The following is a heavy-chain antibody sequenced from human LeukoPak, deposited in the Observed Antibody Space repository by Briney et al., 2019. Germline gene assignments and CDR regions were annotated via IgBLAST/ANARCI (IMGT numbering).Heavy chain of an antibody. CDR2: ISYDGSNK. D-gene: IGHD6-13*01. CDR3: ARAPPDSWIDN. J-gene: IGHJ4*02. Sequence: GGSLRLSCAASGFTFSGYAMHWVRQAPGKGLEWVAVISYDGSNKYYADSVKGRFTISRDNSKNTVYLQMNSLRDEDTAVYYCARAPPDSWIDNWGQGTLVTVSS. CDR1: GFTFSGYA. V-gene: IGHV3-30*04.